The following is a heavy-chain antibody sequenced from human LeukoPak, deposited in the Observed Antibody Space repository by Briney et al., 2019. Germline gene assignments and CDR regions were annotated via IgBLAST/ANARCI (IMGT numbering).Heavy chain of an antibody. Sequence: SETLSLTCTVSGGSISSYYWSWIRQPPGKGLEWIGYIYYSGSTNYNPSLKSRVTISVDTSKNQFSLKLSSVTAADTAVYYCARNYGSGSYSADYYYYYMDVWGKGTTVTVSS. CDR1: GGSISSYY. D-gene: IGHD3-10*01. CDR3: ARNYGSGSYSADYYYYYMDV. J-gene: IGHJ6*03. CDR2: IYYSGST. V-gene: IGHV4-59*01.